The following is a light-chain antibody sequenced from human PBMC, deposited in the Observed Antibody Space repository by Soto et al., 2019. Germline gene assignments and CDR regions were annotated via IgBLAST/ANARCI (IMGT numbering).Light chain of an antibody. CDR3: QQYLHTPGT. CDR2: WAS. Sequence: DAVMTQSPASLAASLGERATMRCKSSQGLLYSLDNKRYLAWYQQKPGQPPKLLIYWASTRASGVPDRFSGSGSGTDFTLTINSLQAEDVAVYYCQQYLHTPGTFGQGTKVDI. J-gene: IGKJ1*01. V-gene: IGKV4-1*01. CDR1: QGLLYSLDNKRY.